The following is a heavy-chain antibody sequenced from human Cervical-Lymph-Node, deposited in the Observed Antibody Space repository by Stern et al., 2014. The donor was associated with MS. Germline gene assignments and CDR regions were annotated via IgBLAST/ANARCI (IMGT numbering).Heavy chain of an antibody. Sequence: QVQLVQSGAEVKKPGSSVKVSCKVSGGTFSSYRISWVRQAPGQGLEWMGGITPIFGTANYAQKFQDRVTITADESTSTAYMELSSLRSEDTAVYFCARRDGTSSRNGLDYWGQGTLVTVSS. CDR1: GGTFSSYR. CDR2: ITPIFGTA. CDR3: ARRDGTSSRNGLDY. D-gene: IGHD6-13*01. J-gene: IGHJ4*02. V-gene: IGHV1-69*01.